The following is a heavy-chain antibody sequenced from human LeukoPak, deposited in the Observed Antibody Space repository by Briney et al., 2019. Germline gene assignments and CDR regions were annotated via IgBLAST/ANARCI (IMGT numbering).Heavy chain of an antibody. CDR2: IIAYEGNT. CDR1: GYTFTRYG. Sequence: ASGKVSWKTAGYTFTRYGISWVRQAPGQGREWMGWIIAYEGNTKYAQKVEGRVSMTTKTSTSTDYMVMRSMRSDDTAVYYCARDNAIIPAEIADYWGQGTQVTVSS. D-gene: IGHD2-2*01. V-gene: IGHV1-18*01. CDR3: ARDNAIIPAEIADY. J-gene: IGHJ4*02.